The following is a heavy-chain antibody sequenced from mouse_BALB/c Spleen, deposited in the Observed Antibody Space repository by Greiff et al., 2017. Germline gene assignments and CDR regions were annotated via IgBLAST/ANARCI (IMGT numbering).Heavy chain of an antibody. CDR3: ASLSNWDRGWFAY. CDR2: INSNGGST. D-gene: IGHD4-1*02. J-gene: IGHJ3*01. CDR1: GFTFSSYY. V-gene: IGHV5-6-2*01. Sequence: DVQLVESGGGLVKLGGSLKLSCAASGFTFSSYYMSWVRQTPEKRLELVAAINSNGGSTYYPDTVKGRFTISRDNAKNTLYLQMSSLKSEDTALYYCASLSNWDRGWFAYWGQGTLVTVSA.